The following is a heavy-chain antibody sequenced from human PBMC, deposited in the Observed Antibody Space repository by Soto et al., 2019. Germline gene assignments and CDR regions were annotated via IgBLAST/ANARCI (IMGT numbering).Heavy chain of an antibody. CDR2: SSNSGGRT. CDR3: ARWSYLDY. V-gene: IGHV3-23*01. CDR1: GFTISNYV. D-gene: IGHD3-3*01. J-gene: IGHJ4*02. Sequence: GGSLRLSCVASGFTISNYVMTWFRQAPGKGLEWVSASSNSGGRTYYADSVRGRFTISRDDSKNTVYLQMNSLRAEDTAMYYCARWSYLDYWGQGTRVTVSS.